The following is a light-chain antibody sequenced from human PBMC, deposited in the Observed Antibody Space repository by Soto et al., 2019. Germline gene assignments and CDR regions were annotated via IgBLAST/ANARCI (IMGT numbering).Light chain of an antibody. Sequence: QSALTQPASVSGSPGQSITISCTGTSSDVGSYKFVSWYQQHPGKAPKLMIYEGSKRPSGVSNRFSGSKSGNTASLIISGLQAEDEADYYCCSYAGDSAWVFGGGTKVTVL. CDR3: CSYAGDSAWV. V-gene: IGLV2-23*01. CDR1: SSDVGSYKF. J-gene: IGLJ3*02. CDR2: EGS.